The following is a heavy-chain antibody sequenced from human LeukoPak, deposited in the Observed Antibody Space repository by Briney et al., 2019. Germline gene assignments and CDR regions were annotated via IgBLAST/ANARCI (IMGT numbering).Heavy chain of an antibody. CDR3: ARADNYDFWSGYEVGAFDL. J-gene: IGHJ3*01. Sequence: SETLSLTCTVSGGSISSYYWSWIRQPPGKGLEWIGYIYYSGSTNYNPSLKSRVTISVDTSKNQFSLKLSSVTAADTAVYYCARADNYDFWSGYEVGAFDLWGQGTMVTVSS. V-gene: IGHV4-59*01. D-gene: IGHD3-3*01. CDR1: GGSISSYY. CDR2: IYYSGST.